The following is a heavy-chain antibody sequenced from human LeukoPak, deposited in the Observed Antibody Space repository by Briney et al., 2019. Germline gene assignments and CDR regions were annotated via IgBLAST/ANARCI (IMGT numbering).Heavy chain of an antibody. CDR3: AKDFGKSSGWYCDY. CDR1: GFSFSSYG. CDR2: ISGGGGST. Sequence: PGGSLRLSCAASGFSFSSYGMTWVRQAPGKGLEWVSSISGGGGSTNSADSVKGRFTISRDNSKNTLYLQMNSLRAEDTAVYYCAKDFGKSSGWYCDYWGQGTLVTVSS. D-gene: IGHD6-19*01. J-gene: IGHJ4*02. V-gene: IGHV3-23*01.